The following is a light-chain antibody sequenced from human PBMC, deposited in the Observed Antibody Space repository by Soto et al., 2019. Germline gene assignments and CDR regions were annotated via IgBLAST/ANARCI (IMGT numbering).Light chain of an antibody. Sequence: EIVLTQSPATLSLSPWERATLSCMASQSVRSYLAWYQQKPGQAPRLLIYDASNRATGIPARFSGTGSGTDFTLTINNLEPEDFAVYYCQVRTNWSIAFGRGTRLENK. CDR1: QSVRSY. V-gene: IGKV3-11*01. J-gene: IGKJ5*01. CDR3: QVRTNWSIA. CDR2: DAS.